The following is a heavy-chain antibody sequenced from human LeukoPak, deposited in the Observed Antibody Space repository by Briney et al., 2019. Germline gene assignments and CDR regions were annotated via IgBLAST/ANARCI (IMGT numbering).Heavy chain of an antibody. Sequence: ASVKVSCKASGYTFTSYGISWVRQAPGQGLEWMGWISAYNGNTNYAQKLQGRVTMTTDTSTSTAYMELRSLRSDDTAVYCCARADTIVGATELDYWGQGTLVTVSS. V-gene: IGHV1-18*01. CDR3: ARADTIVGATELDY. CDR1: GYTFTSYG. D-gene: IGHD1-26*01. CDR2: ISAYNGNT. J-gene: IGHJ4*02.